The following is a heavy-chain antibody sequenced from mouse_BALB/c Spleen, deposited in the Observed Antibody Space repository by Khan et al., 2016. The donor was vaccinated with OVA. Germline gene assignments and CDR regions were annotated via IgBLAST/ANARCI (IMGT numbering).Heavy chain of an antibody. CDR1: GFSLSRYN. J-gene: IGHJ4*01. D-gene: IGHD2-14*01. CDR3: ARAYYRYDGYYAMDY. Sequence: QVQLKQSGPGLVAPSQSLSITCTVSGFSLSRYNIHWVRQPPGKGLEWLGMIWGGGTTDYNSTLKSRLSISMDNSKSQVFLEMNSLQTEDTAMYYCARAYYRYDGYYAMDYWGQGTSVTVSS. V-gene: IGHV2-6-4*01. CDR2: IWGGGTT.